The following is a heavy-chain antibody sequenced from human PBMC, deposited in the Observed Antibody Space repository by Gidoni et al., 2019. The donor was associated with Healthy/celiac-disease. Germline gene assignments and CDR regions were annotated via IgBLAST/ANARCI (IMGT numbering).Heavy chain of an antibody. CDR2: IKQDGSEK. J-gene: IGHJ4*02. V-gene: IGHV3-7*01. Sequence: EVQLVESGGGLVQPGGSLRLSCAASGFTFSSYWMSWVRQAPGKGLEWVANIKQDGSEKYYVDSVKGRFTISRDNAKNSLYLQMNSLRAEDTAVYYCARGLSRGYDYVWVSYRPHDYFDYWGQGTLVTVSS. D-gene: IGHD3-16*02. CDR3: ARGLSRGYDYVWVSYRPHDYFDY. CDR1: GFTFSSYW.